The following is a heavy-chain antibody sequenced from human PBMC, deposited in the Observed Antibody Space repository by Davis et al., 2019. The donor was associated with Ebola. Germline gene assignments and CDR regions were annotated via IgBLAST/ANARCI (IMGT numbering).Heavy chain of an antibody. J-gene: IGHJ5*01. D-gene: IGHD3-9*01. Sequence: MPSETLPLTFAVSGGSISSYYWGWIRQPPGEGLEWIGSIYYSGSTYHNPSLKSRVTISVDTSKNHVSLRLTSVTAADTAMYYCARSPDYSDILTGFFDFWGQGALVTVSS. CDR3: ARSPDYSDILTGFFDF. V-gene: IGHV4-39*02. CDR2: IYYSGST. CDR1: GGSISSYY.